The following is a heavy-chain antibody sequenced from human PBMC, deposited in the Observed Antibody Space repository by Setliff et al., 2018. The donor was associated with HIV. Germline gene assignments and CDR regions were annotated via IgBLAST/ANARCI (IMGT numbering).Heavy chain of an antibody. J-gene: IGHJ5*02. CDR1: GGAFSGYA. Sequence: ASVKVSCKASGGAFSGYALSWVRQAPGQGLEWMGGLIPILGIAQYAQKFQGRVTITADESMTTAYMELRSLRSDDTAVYFCARDSCSSTSCPNWFDPWGQGTLVTVSS. D-gene: IGHD2-2*01. CDR3: ARDSCSSTSCPNWFDP. CDR2: LIPILGIA. V-gene: IGHV1-69*10.